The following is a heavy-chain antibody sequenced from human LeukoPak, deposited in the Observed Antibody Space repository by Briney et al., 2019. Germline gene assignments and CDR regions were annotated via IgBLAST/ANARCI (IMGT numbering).Heavy chain of an antibody. CDR3: TSRVGDTPDI. D-gene: IGHD2-15*01. J-gene: IGHJ3*02. CDR1: GFTFSSYS. CDR2: ISSSSSYI. Sequence: GGSLRLSCAASGFTFSSYSMNWVRQAPGKGLEWVSSISSSSSYIYYADSVRGRFTISREYLQMNSLRAEDTAVYYCTSRVGDTPDIWGQGTMVTVSS. V-gene: IGHV3-21*01.